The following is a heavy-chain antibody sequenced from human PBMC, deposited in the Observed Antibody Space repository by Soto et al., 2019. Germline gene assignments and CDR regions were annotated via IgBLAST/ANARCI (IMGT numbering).Heavy chain of an antibody. Sequence: QVQLQESGPGLVKPSQTLSLTCTVSGASMSSGGYYWTWIRQSPGKGLEWIRYIYYSGSTYYNPSLESRVAISLDTSRRQFSLTLHSVTAADTAIYYCARDRHNNFFDPWGQGTLVTVSS. V-gene: IGHV4-31*03. J-gene: IGHJ5*02. CDR3: ARDRHNNFFDP. D-gene: IGHD6-6*01. CDR2: IYYSGST. CDR1: GASMSSGGYY.